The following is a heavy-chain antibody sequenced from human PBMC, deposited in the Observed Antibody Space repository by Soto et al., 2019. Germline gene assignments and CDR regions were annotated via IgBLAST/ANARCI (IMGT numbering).Heavy chain of an antibody. CDR2: INHSGST. V-gene: IGHV4-34*01. CDR1: GGSFSGYY. D-gene: IGHD3-10*01. Sequence: PSETLSLTCAVYGGSFSGYYWSWIRQPPGKGLEWIGEINHSGSTNYNPSLKSRVTISVDRSKNQFSLKLSSVTAADTAVYYCARRYGSFFDIWGQGTMVT. CDR3: ARRYGSFFDI. J-gene: IGHJ3*02.